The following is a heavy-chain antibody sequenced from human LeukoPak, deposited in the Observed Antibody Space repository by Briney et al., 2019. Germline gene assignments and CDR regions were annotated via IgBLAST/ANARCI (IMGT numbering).Heavy chain of an antibody. J-gene: IGHJ4*02. CDR1: GYSVSSGYY. D-gene: IGHD5-18*01. CDR3: ARDLYGYEDY. V-gene: IGHV4-38-2*02. CDR2: IYHSGST. Sequence: SETQSLTCTVSGYSVSSGYYWGWIRQPPGKGLEWIGSIYHSGSTYYNPSLKSRVTISVDTSKNQFSLKLSSVTAADTAVYYCARDLYGYEDYWGQGTLVTVSS.